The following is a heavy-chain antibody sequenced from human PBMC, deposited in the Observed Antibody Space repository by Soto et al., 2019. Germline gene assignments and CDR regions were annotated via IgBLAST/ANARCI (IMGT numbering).Heavy chain of an antibody. J-gene: IGHJ6*02. Sequence: QVQLQQWGAGLLKPSETLSLTCAVYGGSFSGYYWSWIRQPPGKGLEWIGEINHSGSTNYNPSLKSRVTISVDTSKNQFSLKLSSVTAADTAVYYCARDRRDGYNYGLNYYYGMDVWGQGTTVTVSS. CDR2: INHSGST. D-gene: IGHD5-12*01. V-gene: IGHV4-34*01. CDR3: ARDRRDGYNYGLNYYYGMDV. CDR1: GGSFSGYY.